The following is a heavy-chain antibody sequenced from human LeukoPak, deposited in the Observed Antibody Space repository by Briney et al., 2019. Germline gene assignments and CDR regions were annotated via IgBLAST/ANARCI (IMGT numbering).Heavy chain of an antibody. D-gene: IGHD1-26*01. V-gene: IGHV4-39*07. Sequence: PSETLSLTCTVSGDSISTSNSYWGWIRQPPGKGMEWIGSIYYSGSTYYNPSLKSRVTISVDTSKNQFSLKLSSVTAADTAVYYCAREWELSTFDYWGQGTLVTVSS. J-gene: IGHJ4*02. CDR1: GDSISTSNSY. CDR3: AREWELSTFDY. CDR2: IYYSGST.